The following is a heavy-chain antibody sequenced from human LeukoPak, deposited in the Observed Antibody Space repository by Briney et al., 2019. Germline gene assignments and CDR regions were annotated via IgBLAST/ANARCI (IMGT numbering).Heavy chain of an antibody. D-gene: IGHD2-15*01. CDR3: ARGNILCSGGSCSTNIDY. V-gene: IGHV4-4*07. CDR1: GGSISTYY. J-gene: IGHJ4*02. CDR2: IYTSGGT. Sequence: SETLSPTCTVSGGSISTYYWNWIRQPAGKGLEWIGRIYTSGGTNYNPSFKSRVTMSVDTSNNQFSLKLSSVTAADTAVYYCARGNILCSGGSCSTNIDYWGQGTLVTVSS.